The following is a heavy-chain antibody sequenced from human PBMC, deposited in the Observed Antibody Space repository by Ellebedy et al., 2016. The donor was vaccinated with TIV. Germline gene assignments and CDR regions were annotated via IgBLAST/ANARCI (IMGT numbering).Heavy chain of an antibody. CDR2: IGSSAYST. V-gene: IGHV3-23*01. CDR1: GFNFGGHA. CDR3: AKDLRYTAGWGGALDI. J-gene: IGHJ3*02. Sequence: PGGSLRLSCAASGFNFGGHAMKWVRQAPGKGLEWVSSIGSSAYSTHYADSVKGRFTISRDNSRNTLYLQMNSLRGEDTAVYFCAKDLRYTAGWGGALDIWGHGAMATVSS. D-gene: IGHD6-19*01.